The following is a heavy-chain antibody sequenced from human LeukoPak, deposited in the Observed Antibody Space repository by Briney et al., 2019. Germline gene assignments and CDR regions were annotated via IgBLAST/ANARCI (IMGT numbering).Heavy chain of an antibody. J-gene: IGHJ4*02. CDR2: ISWNGNNV. Sequence: GGSLRLSCAASGFTFDEYAMHWVRQAPGKGLEWVSGISWNGNNVVYADSVKGRFTISRDNTKNSVYLQMNSLRAEDTAVYFCAREPTAVGLWGQGTLVTVSS. V-gene: IGHV3-9*01. D-gene: IGHD1-26*01. CDR1: GFTFDEYA. CDR3: AREPTAVGL.